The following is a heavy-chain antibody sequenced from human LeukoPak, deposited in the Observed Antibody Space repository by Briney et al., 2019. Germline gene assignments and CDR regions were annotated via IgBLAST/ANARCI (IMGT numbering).Heavy chain of an antibody. CDR3: ARRPWGHCSSTSCYSDY. J-gene: IGHJ4*02. Sequence: GSLRLSCAASGFTFNNYAMNWVRQAPGKGLEWVSSISSSSSYIYYADSVKGRFTISRDNAKNSLYLQMNSLRAEDTAVYYCARRPWGHCSSTSCYSDYWGQGTLVTVSS. CDR2: ISSSSSYI. V-gene: IGHV3-21*01. D-gene: IGHD2-2*01. CDR1: GFTFNNYA.